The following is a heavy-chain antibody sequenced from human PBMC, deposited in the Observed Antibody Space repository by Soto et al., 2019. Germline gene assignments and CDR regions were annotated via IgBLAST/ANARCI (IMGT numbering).Heavy chain of an antibody. Sequence: EVQLLESGGGLVQPGGSLRLSCAASGFGFSNYAMNWVRQAPGKGLEWVSAISGSGSGDGTYYADSVKGRFTISRDSSKNTLFLQISSLRAADTAVYYCAKGLSGRYYTLFDYWGQGVLVTVSS. J-gene: IGHJ4*02. CDR2: ISGSGSGDGT. CDR1: GFGFSNYA. D-gene: IGHD3-10*01. CDR3: AKGLSGRYYTLFDY. V-gene: IGHV3-23*01.